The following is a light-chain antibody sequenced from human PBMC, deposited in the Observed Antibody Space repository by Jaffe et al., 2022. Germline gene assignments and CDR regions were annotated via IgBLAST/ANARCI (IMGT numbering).Light chain of an antibody. CDR2: DDT. CDR3: QVCDTVTDHVV. J-gene: IGLJ2*01. CDR1: NIGAKS. V-gene: IGLV3-21*02. Sequence: SYVLTQPPSVSVAPGQTARFPCGGDNIGAKSVHWYQQRPGQAPVLVLYDDTDRPSGIPERFSGSKSGNTATLTISGVEAGDEADYYCQVCDTVTDHVVIGGGTKLTVL.